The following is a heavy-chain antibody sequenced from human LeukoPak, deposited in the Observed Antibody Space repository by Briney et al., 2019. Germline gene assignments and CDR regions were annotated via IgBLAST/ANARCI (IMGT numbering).Heavy chain of an antibody. Sequence: GASVKVSCKASGYTFTSYYMHWVRQAPGQGLEWMGIINPSGGSTSYAQKFQGRVTMTRDTSTSTVYMELSRLRSDDTAVYYCARELNYDILTGYYGALGYWGQGTLVTVSS. CDR2: INPSGGST. D-gene: IGHD3-9*01. CDR3: ARELNYDILTGYYGALGY. V-gene: IGHV1-46*01. J-gene: IGHJ4*02. CDR1: GYTFTSYY.